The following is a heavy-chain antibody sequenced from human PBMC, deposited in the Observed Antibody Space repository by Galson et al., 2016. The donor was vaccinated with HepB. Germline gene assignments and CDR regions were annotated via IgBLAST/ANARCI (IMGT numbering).Heavy chain of an antibody. CDR1: GLRFSSYG. D-gene: IGHD2-2*01. CDR3: AKGGVPAVYYYYYGMDV. J-gene: IGHJ6*02. V-gene: IGHV3-30*18. Sequence: SLRLSCAASGLRFSSYGMHWVRQAPGKGLEWVAVISHDGRKKYYGDSVQGRFTISRDNSKNTLYLQMNSLRAEDTAVYYCAKGGVPAVYYYYYGMDVWGQGTTVTVSS. CDR2: ISHDGRKK.